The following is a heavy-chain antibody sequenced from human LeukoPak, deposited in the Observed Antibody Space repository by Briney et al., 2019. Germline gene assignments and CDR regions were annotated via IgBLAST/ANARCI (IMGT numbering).Heavy chain of an antibody. D-gene: IGHD4-23*01. J-gene: IGHJ4*02. CDR2: INQDGSEK. V-gene: IGHV3-7*04. CDR1: RITFSSFS. Sequence: GGSLRLSCVVSRITFSSFSMNWVRQPPGKGLEWVANINQDGSEKNYVDSVKGRFTISRDNAESSLYLQMSSLRAEDTAVYYCARGLRWHDYWGQGTLVTVSS. CDR3: ARGLRWHDY.